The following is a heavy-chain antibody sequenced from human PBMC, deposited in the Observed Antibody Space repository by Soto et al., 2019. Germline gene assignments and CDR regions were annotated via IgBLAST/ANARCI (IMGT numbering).Heavy chain of an antibody. CDR1: GFTFSSYG. D-gene: IGHD3-22*01. J-gene: IGHJ4*02. CDR3: ANAKGYDSSGPHDY. Sequence: QVQLVESGGGVVQPGRSLRLSCAASGFTFSSYGMHWVRQAPGKGLEWVAVISYDGSNKYYADSVKGRFTISRDNSKNTLYLHMNSLRAEDTAVYYCANAKGYDSSGPHDYWGQGTLVTVSS. CDR2: ISYDGSNK. V-gene: IGHV3-30*18.